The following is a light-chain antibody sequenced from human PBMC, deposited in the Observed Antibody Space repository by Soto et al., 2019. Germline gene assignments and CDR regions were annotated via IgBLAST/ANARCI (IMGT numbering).Light chain of an antibody. J-gene: IGLJ1*01. CDR1: SSDVGSYDL. V-gene: IGLV2-23*01. Sequence: QSVLTQPASVSGSPGQSITISCTGTSSDVGSYDLVSWYQQRPGKGPKLIIYEGSKRPSGISDRFSGSKSGNTASLTISGLQSQDEADYFCSSYADISTYVFGGGTKATVL. CDR3: SSYADISTYV. CDR2: EGS.